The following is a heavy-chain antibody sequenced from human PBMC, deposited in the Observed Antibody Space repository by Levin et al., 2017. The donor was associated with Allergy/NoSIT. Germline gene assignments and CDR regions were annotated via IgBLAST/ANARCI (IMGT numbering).Heavy chain of an antibody. CDR2: ISSGGGTV. CDR1: GFTLSSYS. V-gene: IGHV3-48*02. Sequence: GGSLRLSCVGSGFTLSSYSMNWVRQAPGKGLEWVSYISSGGGTVYYADSVKGRFTTSRDNAGNSLYLQMNSLTDEDTAVYYCARDRKLAGAGVYFDYWGQGTLVIVSS. J-gene: IGHJ4*02. CDR3: ARDRKLAGAGVYFDY. D-gene: IGHD6-13*01.